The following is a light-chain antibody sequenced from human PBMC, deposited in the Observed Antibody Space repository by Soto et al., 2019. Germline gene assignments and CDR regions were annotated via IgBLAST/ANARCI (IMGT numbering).Light chain of an antibody. CDR2: KAF. CDR3: QQYNSYWT. V-gene: IGKV1-5*03. J-gene: IGKJ1*01. Sequence: DIQMTQSPSTLSASVGDRVTITCRASQSISSWLAWYQKKPGKAPKLLIYKAFSLESGVPSRFSGSGSGTEFTLNISSLQPDDFATYYCQQYNSYWTFGQGTKVEIK. CDR1: QSISSW.